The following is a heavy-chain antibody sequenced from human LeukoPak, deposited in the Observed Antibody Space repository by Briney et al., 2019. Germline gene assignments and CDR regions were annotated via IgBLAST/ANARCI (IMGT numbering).Heavy chain of an antibody. CDR3: ARVAGTVWDYYYIDV. Sequence: GGSLRLSCEASGFTFSSYEMNWVRQAPGKGLEWISYIRHSGTTIYYADSVKGRFTISRDNAGNSLYLQMSSLRAEDSATYYCARVAGTVWDYYYIDVWGEGTTVIVSS. D-gene: IGHD7-27*01. V-gene: IGHV3-48*03. CDR2: IRHSGTTI. CDR1: GFTFSSYE. J-gene: IGHJ6*03.